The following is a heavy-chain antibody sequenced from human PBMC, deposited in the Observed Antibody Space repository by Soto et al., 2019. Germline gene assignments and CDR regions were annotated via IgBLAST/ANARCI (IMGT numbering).Heavy chain of an antibody. Sequence: TLSLTCTLSAGSISSGGYYWSWIRQHPGKGLEWIGYIYYSGSTYYNPSIKSRVTISVDTSKNQFSLKLSSVTAADTAVYYGARSPHYLAPGNTGYYHYRMDCWGQGNTVTLSS. CDR2: IYYSGST. J-gene: IGHJ6*02. CDR3: ARSPHYLAPGNTGYYHYRMDC. D-gene: IGHD1-26*01. V-gene: IGHV4-31*03. CDR1: AGSISSGGYY.